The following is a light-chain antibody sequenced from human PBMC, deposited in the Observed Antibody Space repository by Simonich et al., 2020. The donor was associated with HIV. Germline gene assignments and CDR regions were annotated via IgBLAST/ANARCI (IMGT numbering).Light chain of an antibody. J-gene: IGKJ2*01. CDR3: QQYYITPYT. CDR1: QSVLYNSNNKNY. V-gene: IGKV4-1*01. Sequence: DIVMTQSPDSLAVSLGERATINCKSSQSVLYNSNNKNYLAWYQQKPGQPPKLLIYWASTRQSGVSNRCSGSGSGTDFTLTISSLQAEDVAVYYCQQYYITPYTFGQGTKLEI. CDR2: WAS.